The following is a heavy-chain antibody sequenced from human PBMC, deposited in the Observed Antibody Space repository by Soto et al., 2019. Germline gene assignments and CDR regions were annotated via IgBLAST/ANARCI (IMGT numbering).Heavy chain of an antibody. CDR1: GYSFTSYW. CDR2: IYPGDSDT. V-gene: IGHV5-51*01. Sequence: GESLKISCKGSGYSFTSYWIGWVRQMPGKGLEWMGIIYPGDSDTRYSPSFQGQVTISADKSISTAYLQWSSLKASDTAMYYCARTNVLLWFGELYYYGMDVWGQGTTVTV. CDR3: ARTNVLLWFGELYYYGMDV. D-gene: IGHD3-10*01. J-gene: IGHJ6*02.